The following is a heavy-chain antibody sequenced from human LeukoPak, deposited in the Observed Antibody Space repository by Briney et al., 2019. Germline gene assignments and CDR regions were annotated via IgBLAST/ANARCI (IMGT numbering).Heavy chain of an antibody. Sequence: GGSLRLSCVASGFSFSDYSMNWVRQAPGKGLEWVSSINSRSNDIYYADSVKGRFTISRDNAKNSLYLQMNSLRAEDTAVYYCARDNYDSSTPYYFDYWGQGTLVTVSS. CDR3: ARDNYDSSTPYYFDY. D-gene: IGHD3-22*01. J-gene: IGHJ4*02. V-gene: IGHV3-21*06. CDR2: INSRSNDI. CDR1: GFSFSDYS.